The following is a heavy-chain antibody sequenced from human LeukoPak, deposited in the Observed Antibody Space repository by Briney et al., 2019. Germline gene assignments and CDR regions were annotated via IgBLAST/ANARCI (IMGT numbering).Heavy chain of an antibody. D-gene: IGHD3-16*02. V-gene: IGHV3-23*01. J-gene: IGHJ4*02. CDR2: ISGSGGST. Sequence: GGSLRLSCAASGFTFSSYAMSWVRQALGTGLEWVSAISGSGGSTYYADSVKGRFTISRDNSKNTLYLQMNSLRAEDTAVYYCAKRGTYYDYIWGSYRFDYWGQGTLVTVSS. CDR1: GFTFSSYA. CDR3: AKRGTYYDYIWGSYRFDY.